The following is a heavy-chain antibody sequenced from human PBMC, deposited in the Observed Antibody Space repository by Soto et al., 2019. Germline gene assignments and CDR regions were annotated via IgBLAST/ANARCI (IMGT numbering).Heavy chain of an antibody. Sequence: PSETLSLTCAVYGGSFSGYYWSWIRQPPGKGLEWIGEINHSGSTIYNPSLKSRVTISVDTSKNQFSLKLSSVTAADTAVYYCARVEMAYSSSWYGWFDPWGQGTLVTVSS. V-gene: IGHV4-34*01. CDR1: GGSFSGYY. CDR3: ARVEMAYSSSWYGWFDP. J-gene: IGHJ5*02. D-gene: IGHD6-13*01. CDR2: INHSGST.